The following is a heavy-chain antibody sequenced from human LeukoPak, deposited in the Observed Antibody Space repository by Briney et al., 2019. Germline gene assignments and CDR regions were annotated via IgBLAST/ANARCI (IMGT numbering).Heavy chain of an antibody. D-gene: IGHD3-3*01. Sequence: GGSLRLSCAASGFTFSSYAMSWVRQAPGKGLEWVSGISGGGSTDYADSVKGRFTISRDNSKNTLYLQMNSLRAEDTAVYYCAKVSGSRDLHIWGQGTMVTVSS. CDR2: ISGGGST. J-gene: IGHJ3*02. CDR1: GFTFSSYA. CDR3: AKVSGSRDLHI. V-gene: IGHV3-23*01.